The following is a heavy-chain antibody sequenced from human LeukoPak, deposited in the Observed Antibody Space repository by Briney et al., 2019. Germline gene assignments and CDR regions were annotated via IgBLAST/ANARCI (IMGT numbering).Heavy chain of an antibody. D-gene: IGHD1-26*01. V-gene: IGHV3-23*01. CDR1: GFRFVNSA. CDR2: IGASGVYT. Sequence: PGGSLRLSCAASGFRFVNSAMSWVRQAPGTGLEWVSGIGASGVYTYYADSVKGRFTVSRDNPKDTLYLQMDSLRAEDTAVYYCAKGGSLYFFDSWGQGALVTVSS. J-gene: IGHJ4*02. CDR3: AKGGSLYFFDS.